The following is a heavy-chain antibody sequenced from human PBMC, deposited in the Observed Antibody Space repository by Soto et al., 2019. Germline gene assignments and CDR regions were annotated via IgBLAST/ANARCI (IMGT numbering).Heavy chain of an antibody. CDR1: GYSFTSYW. J-gene: IGHJ6*02. CDR3: ARHGERLSKHYGMDV. D-gene: IGHD3-3*01. CDR2: IDPSDSYT. V-gene: IGHV5-10-1*01. Sequence: GDSLKISCKGSGYSFTSYWISWVRQMPGKGLEWMGRIDPSDSYTNYSPSFQGHVTISADKSISTAYLQWSSLKASDTAMYYCARHGERLSKHYGMDVWGQGTTVTVSS.